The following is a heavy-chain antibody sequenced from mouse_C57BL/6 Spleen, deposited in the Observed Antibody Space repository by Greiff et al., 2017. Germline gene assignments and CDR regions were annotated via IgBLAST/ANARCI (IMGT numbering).Heavy chain of an antibody. D-gene: IGHD2-5*01. V-gene: IGHV3-6*01. CDR1: GYSITSGYY. Sequence: EVQLQESGPGLVKPSQSLSLTCSVTGYSITSGYYWNWIRQIPGNKLEWMGYISYDGSNNYNPSLKNRISITRDTSKNQFFLKLNSVTTEDTATYYCARDPYSNYFDCWGQGTTLTVSS. J-gene: IGHJ2*01. CDR2: ISYDGSN. CDR3: ARDPYSNYFDC.